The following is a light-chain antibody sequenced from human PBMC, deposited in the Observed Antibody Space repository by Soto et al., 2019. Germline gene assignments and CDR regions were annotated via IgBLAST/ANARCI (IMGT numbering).Light chain of an antibody. V-gene: IGKV2-28*01. J-gene: IGKJ1*01. Sequence: DIVMTQSPLSLPVSPGEPASISCRSSQSLLHTNGNNYLDWYLQKAGQSPQLLIYGASNRATGIPDRFSGSGSGTDFTLTISRLEPEDFAVYYCQQYGSSGTFGQGTKVDI. CDR1: QSLLHTNGNNY. CDR3: QQYGSSGT. CDR2: GAS.